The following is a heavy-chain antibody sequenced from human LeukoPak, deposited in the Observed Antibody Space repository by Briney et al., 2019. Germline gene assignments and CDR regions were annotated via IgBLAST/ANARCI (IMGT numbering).Heavy chain of an antibody. V-gene: IGHV4-59*01. CDR1: GGSISSYY. CDR3: ARDFRSGYPYYYYYGMDV. Sequence: PSETLSLTCIVSGGSISSYYWSWIRQPPGKGLVWIGYIYDSGSTNYNPSLKSRVTISVDTSKNQFSLKLSSVAAADTAVYYCARDFRSGYPYYYYYGMDVWGQGTTVTVSS. J-gene: IGHJ6*02. CDR2: IYDSGST. D-gene: IGHD3-3*01.